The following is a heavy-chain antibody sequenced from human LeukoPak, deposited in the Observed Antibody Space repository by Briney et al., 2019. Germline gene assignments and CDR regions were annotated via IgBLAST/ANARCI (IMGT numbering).Heavy chain of an antibody. CDR3: VRDSGHTGTLDI. CDR2: IYSDGTT. Sequence: GGSLRLSCTASGFTVSNNYISWVRQAPGKGLEWVSLIYSDGTTVYADSVKGRFTISRDNPKNTLYLQMNSLRVEDTAVYYCVRDSGHTGTLDIWGQGTMVTVSS. D-gene: IGHD1-14*01. J-gene: IGHJ3*02. CDR1: GFTVSNNY. V-gene: IGHV3-53*01.